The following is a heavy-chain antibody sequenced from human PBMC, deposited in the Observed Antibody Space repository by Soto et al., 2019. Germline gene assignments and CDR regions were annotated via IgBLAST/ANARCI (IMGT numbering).Heavy chain of an antibody. CDR1: GFTFSDYA. V-gene: IGHV3-23*01. J-gene: IGHJ2*01. Sequence: GGSLRLSCVASGFTFSDYAMTWVRQAPGKGLEWVATISATGGNIEYTDSLKGRFTISRDNSKNTLYLQPNGLTSDDTAVHYCAKVAGGLGYFDLWGRGTLVTVS. D-gene: IGHD3-16*01. CDR2: ISATGGNI. CDR3: AKVAGGLGYFDL.